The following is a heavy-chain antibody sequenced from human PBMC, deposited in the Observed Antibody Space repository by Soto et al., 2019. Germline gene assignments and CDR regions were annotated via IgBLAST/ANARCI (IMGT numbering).Heavy chain of an antibody. J-gene: IGHJ6*03. V-gene: IGHV3-13*01. D-gene: IGHD6-13*01. CDR3: AREGIAAAGTGYYYYYYMDV. CDR1: GFTFSSYD. CDR2: IGTAGDT. Sequence: GGSLRLSCAASGFTFSSYDMHWVRQATGKGLEWVSAIGTAGDTYYPGSVKGRFTISRENAKNSLYLQMNSLRAGDTAVYYCAREGIAAAGTGYYYYYYMDVWGKGTTVTVSS.